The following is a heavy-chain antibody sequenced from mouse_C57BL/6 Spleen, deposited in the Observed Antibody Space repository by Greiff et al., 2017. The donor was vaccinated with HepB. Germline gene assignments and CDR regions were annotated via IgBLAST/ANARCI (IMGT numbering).Heavy chain of an antibody. J-gene: IGHJ1*03. D-gene: IGHD2-2*01. CDR1: GFNIKNTY. V-gene: IGHV14-3*01. CDR3: ASNYGYDEWYFDV. Sequence: VHVKQSVAELVRPGASVKLSCTASGFNIKNTYMHWVKQRPEQGLEWIGRIDPANGNTKYAPKFQGKATITADTSSNTAYLQLSSLTSEDTAIYYCASNYGYDEWYFDVWGTGTTVTVSS. CDR2: IDPANGNT.